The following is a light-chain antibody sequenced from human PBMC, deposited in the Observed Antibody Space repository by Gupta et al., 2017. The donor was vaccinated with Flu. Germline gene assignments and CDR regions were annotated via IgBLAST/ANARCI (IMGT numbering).Light chain of an antibody. CDR3: MQGSQSPLT. J-gene: IGKJ4*01. V-gene: IGKV2-28*01. Sequence: DTVRTQCLQPLPVSPGETESISCRTRQSILHNNGYYYLNWYEQKPGQSPRLLIYLGSNRATGVPDRFSGSGSDTDFTLKISRVEAEDVGVYYCMQGSQSPLTFGGGTKVEMK. CDR1: QSILHNNGYYY. CDR2: LGS.